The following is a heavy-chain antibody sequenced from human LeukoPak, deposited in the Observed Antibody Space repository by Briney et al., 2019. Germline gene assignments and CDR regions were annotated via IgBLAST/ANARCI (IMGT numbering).Heavy chain of an antibody. V-gene: IGHV1-58*02. Sequence: TSVKVSCKASGFTFTSSAMQGVRQARGQRLEWIGWIVVGSGNTNYAQKFQERVTITRDMSTSTAYMELSSLRSEDTAVYYCAANSYGDAFDIWGQGTLVTVSS. D-gene: IGHD5-18*01. CDR2: IVVGSGNT. CDR3: AANSYGDAFDI. J-gene: IGHJ4*02. CDR1: GFTFTSSA.